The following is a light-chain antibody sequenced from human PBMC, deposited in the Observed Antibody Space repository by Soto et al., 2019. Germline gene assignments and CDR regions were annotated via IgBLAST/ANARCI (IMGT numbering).Light chain of an antibody. Sequence: IVLIQSPATLSLSRGDRASVSCRASQSVGSYLAWYQNKPGQAPRLIIFDASNRATGIPARFSGSGSETDLTLTISSLEPEDSAVYYCQQRSNWPSLTFGGGTKVDIK. CDR3: QQRSNWPSLT. V-gene: IGKV3-11*01. CDR1: QSVGSY. J-gene: IGKJ4*01. CDR2: DAS.